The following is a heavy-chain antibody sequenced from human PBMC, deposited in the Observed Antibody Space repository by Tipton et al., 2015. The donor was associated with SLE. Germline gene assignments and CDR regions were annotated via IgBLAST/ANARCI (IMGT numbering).Heavy chain of an antibody. CDR1: GFTFSSYG. Sequence: SLRLSCAASGFTFSSYGMHWVRQAPGKGLEWVAGIWYDGSNKYYADSVKGRFTISRDNSKNTLYQQMNSLRAEDTAVYYCARDNGGYCSGGSCYSLRYWGQGTLVTVSS. D-gene: IGHD2-15*01. CDR3: ARDNGGYCSGGSCYSLRY. CDR2: IWYDGSNK. J-gene: IGHJ4*02. V-gene: IGHV3-33*01.